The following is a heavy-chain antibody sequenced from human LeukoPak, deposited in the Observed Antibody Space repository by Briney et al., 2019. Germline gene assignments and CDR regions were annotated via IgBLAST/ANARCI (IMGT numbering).Heavy chain of an antibody. D-gene: IGHD1-26*01. Sequence: SETLSLTCTVSGGSMSSYYWSWIRQPPGKGLEWIGYIFYSGSTNYNPSLKSRVTLSVDTSRNQFSLKLGSVTAADTAVYYCARQPYMLGAYYFDYWGQGTLVTVSS. CDR1: GGSMSSYY. V-gene: IGHV4-59*08. CDR2: IFYSGST. J-gene: IGHJ4*02. CDR3: ARQPYMLGAYYFDY.